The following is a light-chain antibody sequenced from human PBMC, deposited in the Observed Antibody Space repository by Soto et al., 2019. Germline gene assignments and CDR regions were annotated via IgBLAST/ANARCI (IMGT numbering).Light chain of an antibody. CDR3: QQYNNWLAT. J-gene: IGKJ1*01. V-gene: IGKV3-15*01. Sequence: EIVMTQSPVTLSVSPGERATLSCRASQSISSNLAWYQQKPGQAPRLLMFRTSSRATGFPARFSGSGSGTEFTLTISSLQSEDFAVYYCQQYNNWLATFGQGTKVDIK. CDR1: QSISSN. CDR2: RTS.